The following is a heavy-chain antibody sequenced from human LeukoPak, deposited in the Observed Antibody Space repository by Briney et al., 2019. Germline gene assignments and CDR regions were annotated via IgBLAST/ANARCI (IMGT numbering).Heavy chain of an antibody. V-gene: IGHV1-18*01. CDR2: ISAYNGNT. Sequence: APVKVSCKASGYTFTSYGISWVRQAPGQGLEWMGWISAYNGNTNYAQKLQGRVIMTTDTSTSTAYMELRSLRSDDTAVYYCARAGIVVVVAAQGDAFDIWGQGTIVTVSS. D-gene: IGHD2-15*01. CDR3: ARAGIVVVVAAQGDAFDI. J-gene: IGHJ3*02. CDR1: GYTFTSYG.